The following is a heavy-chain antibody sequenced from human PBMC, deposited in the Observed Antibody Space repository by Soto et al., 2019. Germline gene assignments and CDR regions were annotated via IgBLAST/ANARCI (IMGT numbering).Heavy chain of an antibody. V-gene: IGHV1-69*12. CDR2: IIPMYGIA. D-gene: IGHD1-26*01. CDR1: GGTFKNYG. Sequence: QVQLVQSGGEVKKPGSSVRVSCRTSGGTFKNYGFSWVRQAPGQGLEWMGGIIPMYGIANYGQIFQGRLTITADESTNTGFMDLSSLKSEDTAVCYCAGVVGGTDFHLWGQGTQVTVSS. CDR3: AGVVGGTDFHL. J-gene: IGHJ1*01.